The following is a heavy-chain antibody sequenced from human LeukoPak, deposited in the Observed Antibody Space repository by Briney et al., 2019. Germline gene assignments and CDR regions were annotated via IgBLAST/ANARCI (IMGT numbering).Heavy chain of an antibody. CDR2: IYYSGST. CDR1: GGSISSYY. Sequence: ASETLSLTCTVSGGSISSYYRSWIRQPPGKGLEWIGYIYYSGSTYYNPSLKSRVTISGDTSKNQFSLKLSSVTAADTAVYYCARGNSDGKREDYWGPGTLLTVSS. V-gene: IGHV4-59*12. J-gene: IGHJ4*02. D-gene: IGHD2-15*01. CDR3: ARGNSDGKREDY.